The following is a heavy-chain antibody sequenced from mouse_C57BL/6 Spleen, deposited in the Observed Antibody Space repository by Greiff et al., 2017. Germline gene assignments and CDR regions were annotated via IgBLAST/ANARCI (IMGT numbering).Heavy chain of an antibody. D-gene: IGHD2-5*01. J-gene: IGHJ4*01. V-gene: IGHV1-62-2*01. CDR2: FYPGSGSI. CDR3: ARDEDGYYSNSLSAKDY. CDR1: GYTFTEST. Sequence: QVQLQQSGAELVKPGASVKLSCKASGYTFTESTIHWVKQRSGQGLEWIGWFYPGSGSIKYNEKFKDKATLTADKSSSTAYMQLSRLTSEDSAVYICARDEDGYYSNSLSAKDYWGQGTSVTVSS.